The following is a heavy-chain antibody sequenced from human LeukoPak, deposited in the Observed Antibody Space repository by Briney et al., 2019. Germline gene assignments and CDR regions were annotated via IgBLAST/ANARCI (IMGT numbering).Heavy chain of an antibody. CDR3: ARKDMLDY. CDR2: IKSDGSST. Sequence: PGGSLRLSPAASGYTFSRYWMHCVPHAPRRGRVCVSRIKSDGSSTRYTESPKGRFTISRDNAQNTLYLHMNTLRAEDTAVYFCARKDMLDYWGQGTLVTVAT. V-gene: IGHV3-74*01. J-gene: IGHJ4*02. CDR1: GYTFSRYW.